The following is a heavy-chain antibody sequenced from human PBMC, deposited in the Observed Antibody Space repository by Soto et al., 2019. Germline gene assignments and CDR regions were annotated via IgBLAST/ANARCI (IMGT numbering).Heavy chain of an antibody. Sequence: EVQLVESGGGLVLPGGSLRLSCAASGFTFSRYWMHWVRQAPGKGLVWVSRISSYGSDTHYADSVKGRFTISRDNAKNTLYLQINSLRADDTAVYYWASNYAYAKGYYWYGIDVWGQGTTVTVSS. D-gene: IGHD3-16*01. CDR2: ISSYGSDT. V-gene: IGHV3-74*01. CDR3: ASNYAYAKGYYWYGIDV. J-gene: IGHJ6*02. CDR1: GFTFSRYW.